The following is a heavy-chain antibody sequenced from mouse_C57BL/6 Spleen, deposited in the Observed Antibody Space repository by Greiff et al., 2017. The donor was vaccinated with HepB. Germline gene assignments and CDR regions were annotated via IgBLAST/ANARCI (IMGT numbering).Heavy chain of an antibody. D-gene: IGHD4-1*01. CDR2: IDPSDSYT. J-gene: IGHJ2*01. CDR3: ARGLGEYFDY. V-gene: IGHV1-69*01. CDR1: GYTFTSYW. Sequence: QVHVKQPGAELVMPGASVKLSCKASGYTFTSYWMHWVKQRPGQGLEWIGEIDPSDSYTNYNQKFKGKSTLTVDKSSSTAYMQLSSLTSEDSAVYYCARGLGEYFDYWGQGTTLTVSS.